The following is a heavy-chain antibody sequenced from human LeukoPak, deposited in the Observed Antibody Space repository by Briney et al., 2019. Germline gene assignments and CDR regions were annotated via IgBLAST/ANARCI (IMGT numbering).Heavy chain of an antibody. J-gene: IGHJ3*02. V-gene: IGHV1-46*03. CDR3: ASEGLFGVVTDAFDI. CDR1: GYTFTSYY. Sequence: ASVKVSCKASGYTFTSYYMHWVRQAPGQGLEWMGIINPSGGSTSYAQKFQGRVTMTRDTSTSTVYMELSSLRSEDTAVYYCASEGLFGVVTDAFDIWGQGTMVTVSS. CDR2: INPSGGST. D-gene: IGHD3-3*01.